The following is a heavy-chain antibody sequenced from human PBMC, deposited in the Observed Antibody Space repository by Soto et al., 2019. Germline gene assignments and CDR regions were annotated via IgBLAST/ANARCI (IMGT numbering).Heavy chain of an antibody. V-gene: IGHV1-46*03. J-gene: IGHJ4*02. CDR1: GYTFTSYY. CDR3: ARDRTIGYSSGWYGVGY. CDR2: INPSGGST. Sequence: ASVKVSCKASGYTFTSYYMHWVRQAPGQGLEWMGIINPSGGSTSYAQKFQGRVTMTRDTSTSTVYMELSSLRSEDTAVYYCARDRTIGYSSGWYGVGYWGQGTLVTSPQ. D-gene: IGHD6-19*01.